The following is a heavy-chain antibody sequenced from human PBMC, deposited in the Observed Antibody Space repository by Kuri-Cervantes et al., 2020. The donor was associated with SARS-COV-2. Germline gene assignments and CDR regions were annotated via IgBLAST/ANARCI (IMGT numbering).Heavy chain of an antibody. V-gene: IGHV3-7*01. CDR2: IRQDGSEM. Sequence: ETLSLTCAASGFTFNDYGMSWVRQAPGKGLEWVANIRQDGSEMFYADSAKGRFTISRGDADNSVYLQMNSLRAEDTAVYYCARNRLFVTVPAAGTFDLWGQGTMVTVSS. J-gene: IGHJ3*01. CDR1: GFTFNDYG. D-gene: IGHD2-2*01. CDR3: ARNRLFVTVPAAGTFDL.